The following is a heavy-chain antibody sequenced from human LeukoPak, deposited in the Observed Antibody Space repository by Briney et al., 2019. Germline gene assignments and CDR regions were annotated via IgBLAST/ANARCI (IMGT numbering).Heavy chain of an antibody. Sequence: SETLSLTCTVSGGSISSYHWTWIRQPPGKGLEWIGYIYYSGSTNYNPSLKSRVTISVDTSKNQFSLKLSSVTAADTAVYYCARTIGATYFDYWGQGILVTVSS. CDR3: ARTIGATYFDY. J-gene: IGHJ4*02. CDR1: GGSISSYH. D-gene: IGHD1-26*01. V-gene: IGHV4-59*01. CDR2: IYYSGST.